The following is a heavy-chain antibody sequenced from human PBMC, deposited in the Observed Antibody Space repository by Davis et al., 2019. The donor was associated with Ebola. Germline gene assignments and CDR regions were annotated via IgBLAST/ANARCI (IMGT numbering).Heavy chain of an antibody. Sequence: PSETLSLTCAISGDSVSTNTAGWNWIRQSPSRGLEWLGRTYYKSKWNNDYAVSVKSRITIDLDTSKNQFSLQLNSVTPEDTAVYYCARFRWELRGFDYWGQGTLVTVSS. J-gene: IGHJ4*02. CDR3: ARFRWELRGFDY. CDR2: TYYKSKWNN. V-gene: IGHV6-1*01. D-gene: IGHD1-26*01. CDR1: GDSVSTNTAG.